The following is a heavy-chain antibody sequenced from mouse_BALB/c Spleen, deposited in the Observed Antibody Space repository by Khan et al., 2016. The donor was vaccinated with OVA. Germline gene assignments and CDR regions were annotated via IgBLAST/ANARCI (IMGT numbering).Heavy chain of an antibody. D-gene: IGHD2-2*01. Sequence: EVQLQQSGPELVKPGASVKISCKASGYTFTDFNMHWVKQSHGKSLEWIGYIYPYNGGTGYIQKFKSKATLTVDNSSSTAYMEFRSLTSEDSAVYYCARDGGYDAFAYWGQGTLVTVSA. V-gene: IGHV1S29*02. CDR3: ARDGGYDAFAY. CDR1: GYTFTDFN. CDR2: IYPYNGGT. J-gene: IGHJ3*01.